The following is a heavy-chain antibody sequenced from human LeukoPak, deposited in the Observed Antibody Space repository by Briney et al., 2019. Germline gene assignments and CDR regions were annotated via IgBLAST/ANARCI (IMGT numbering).Heavy chain of an antibody. J-gene: IGHJ4*02. CDR2: ISYDGSNK. V-gene: IGHV3-30*18. D-gene: IGHD3/OR15-3a*01. Sequence: PGRSLRLSCAASGFTFSSYGMHWVRQAPGKGLEWVAVISYDGSNKYYADSVKGRFTISRDNSKNTLYLQMNSLRAEDTAVYHCAKDRTGSQRRGYFDYWGQGTLVTVSS. CDR1: GFTFSSYG. CDR3: AKDRTGSQRRGYFDY.